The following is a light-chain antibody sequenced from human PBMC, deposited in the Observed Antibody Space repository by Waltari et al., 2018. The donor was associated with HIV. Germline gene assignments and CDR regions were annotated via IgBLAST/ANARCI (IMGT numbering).Light chain of an antibody. Sequence: QSALTQPASVSGSPGQSITISCTGTSSDVGTYKFVSWYQQHPGKAPKLMIHEVSKRPSGVSNRFSGSKSGNTASLTISGLQADDEADYYCCSYAGSRNLLFGGGTKLTVL. CDR3: CSYAGSRNLL. CDR1: SSDVGTYKF. V-gene: IGLV2-23*02. J-gene: IGLJ2*01. CDR2: EVS.